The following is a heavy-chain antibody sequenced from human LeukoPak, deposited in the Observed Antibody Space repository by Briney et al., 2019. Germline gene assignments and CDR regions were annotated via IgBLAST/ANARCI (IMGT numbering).Heavy chain of an antibody. D-gene: IGHD5-18*01. CDR1: GFTFSSYA. CDR2: ISGSGGST. J-gene: IGHJ5*02. CDR3: ARGVPGSAIPGWFDP. Sequence: GASLRLSCAASGFTFSSYAMSWVRQAPGKGLEWVSAISGSGGSTYYADSVKGRFTISRDNSKNTLYLQMNSLRAEDTAVYYCARGVPGSAIPGWFDPWGQGTLVTVSS. V-gene: IGHV3-23*01.